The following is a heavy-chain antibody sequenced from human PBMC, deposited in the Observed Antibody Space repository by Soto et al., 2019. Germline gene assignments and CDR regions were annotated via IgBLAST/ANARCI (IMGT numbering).Heavy chain of an antibody. V-gene: IGHV1-46*01. CDR3: ARDMDIVLVPAAKNYYYGMDV. CDR2: INPSGGST. D-gene: IGHD2-2*03. J-gene: IGHJ6*02. Sequence: ASVKVSCKASGYTFTSYYMHWVRQAPGQGLEWMGIINPSGGSTSYAQKFQGRVTMTRDTSTSTVYMELSSLRSEDTAVYYCARDMDIVLVPAAKNYYYGMDVWGQGTTVTVSS. CDR1: GYTFTSYY.